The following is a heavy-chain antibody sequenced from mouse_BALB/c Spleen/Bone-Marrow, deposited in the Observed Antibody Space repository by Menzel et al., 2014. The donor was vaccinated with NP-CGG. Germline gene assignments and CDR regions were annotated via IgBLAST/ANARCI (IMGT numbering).Heavy chain of an antibody. CDR3: ARDKGRVFFDY. CDR1: GFTFTDYY. V-gene: IGHV7-3*02. Sequence: EVQLQQSGGGLVQPGGSLRLSCAPSGFTFTDYYMNWVRQPPGKALEWLGFIRTKANGYTTEYSASVKGRFTISRDNSQNILYLQMNTLRAEDSATYYCARDKGRVFFDYWGQGTTLTVSS. CDR2: IRTKANGYTT. J-gene: IGHJ2*01.